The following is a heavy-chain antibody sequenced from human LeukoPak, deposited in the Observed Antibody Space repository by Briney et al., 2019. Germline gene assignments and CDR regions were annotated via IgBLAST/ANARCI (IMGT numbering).Heavy chain of an antibody. J-gene: IGHJ3*02. V-gene: IGHV5-51*01. CDR1: GYSFTSYW. CDR3: ARLRRTTRHAFDI. D-gene: IGHD1-1*01. Sequence: GESLKISCKGSGYSFTSYWIGWVRQMPGKGLGWMGIIYPGDSDTRYSPSFQGQVTISADKSISTAYLQWSSLKASDTAMYYCARLRRTTRHAFDIWGQGTMVTVSS. CDR2: IYPGDSDT.